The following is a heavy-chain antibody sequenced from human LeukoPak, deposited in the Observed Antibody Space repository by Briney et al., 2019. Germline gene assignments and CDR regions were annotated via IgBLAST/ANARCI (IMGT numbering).Heavy chain of an antibody. CDR2: IDPGSGNT. J-gene: IGHJ4*02. D-gene: IGHD3-10*01. Sequence: ASVKVSCKASGYTFTGYYMHWVRQAPGRGLESMGWIDPGSGNTKYAQKFQGRVTMTRDTSINTAYMELSRLTSDDTAVYYCARDMGIRGVRTPFDYWGQGTLVAVSS. CDR1: GYTFTGYY. V-gene: IGHV1-2*02. CDR3: ARDMGIRGVRTPFDY.